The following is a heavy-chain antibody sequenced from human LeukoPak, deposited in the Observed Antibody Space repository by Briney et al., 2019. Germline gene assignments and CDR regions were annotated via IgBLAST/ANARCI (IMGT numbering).Heavy chain of an antibody. Sequence: GSLRLSCAASGFIFSNSWMNWVRQAPGKGLEWIGSIYYSGSTYYNPSLKSRVTISVDTSKNQFSLKLSSVTAADTAVYYCARAHLNYYDSSGYYPRYFDYWGQGTLVTVSS. V-gene: IGHV4-4*02. CDR2: IYYSGST. D-gene: IGHD3-22*01. CDR3: ARAHLNYYDSSGYYPRYFDY. J-gene: IGHJ4*02. CDR1: GFIFSNSW.